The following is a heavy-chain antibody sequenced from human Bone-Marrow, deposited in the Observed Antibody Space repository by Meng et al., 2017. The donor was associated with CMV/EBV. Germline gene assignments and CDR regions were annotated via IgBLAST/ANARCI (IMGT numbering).Heavy chain of an antibody. J-gene: IGHJ4*02. CDR3: ARDPNSWYNYFDY. CDR2: ISHGGDTQ. Sequence: GESLKISCAASGLIFSDSVIHWVRQAPGKGLEWVAVISHGGDTQFTDSVKGRFTISRDNSRNTVFLQMNSLRPEDTAVYYCARDPNSWYNYFDYWGQGTLVTVSS. CDR1: GLIFSDSV. V-gene: IGHV3-30*03. D-gene: IGHD6-13*01.